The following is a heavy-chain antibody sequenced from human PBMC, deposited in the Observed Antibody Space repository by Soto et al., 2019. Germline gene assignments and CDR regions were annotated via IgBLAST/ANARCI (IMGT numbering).Heavy chain of an antibody. CDR2: INPNSGGT. V-gene: IGHV1-2*04. D-gene: IGHD6-19*01. J-gene: IGHJ4*02. Sequence: QVQLVQSGAEVKKPGASVKVSCKASGYTFTGYYMHWVRQAPGQGLEWMGWINPNSGGTNYARKFQGWVTMTRDTSISTAYMELSRLRSDDTAVYYCARAGLPGIAVAGTDYWGQGTLVTVSS. CDR1: GYTFTGYY. CDR3: ARAGLPGIAVAGTDY.